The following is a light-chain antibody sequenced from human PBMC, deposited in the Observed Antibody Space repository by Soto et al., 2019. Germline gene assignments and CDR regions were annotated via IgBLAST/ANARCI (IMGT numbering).Light chain of an antibody. Sequence: EIVMTQSPATLSVSPGERATLSCRASQSLSSNLAWYQQKPGQAPRLLIYGASTRATGIPARFSGSGSVTEFTLTISSLQSEDFAVYYCQQCNNWPLTFGGGTKVEIK. CDR2: GAS. V-gene: IGKV3-15*01. J-gene: IGKJ4*01. CDR3: QQCNNWPLT. CDR1: QSLSSN.